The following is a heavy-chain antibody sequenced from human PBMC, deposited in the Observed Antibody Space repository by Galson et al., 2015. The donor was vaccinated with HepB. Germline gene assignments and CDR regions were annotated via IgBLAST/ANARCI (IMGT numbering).Heavy chain of an antibody. V-gene: IGHV3-73*01. Sequence: SLRLSCAASGFTFSGATMHWVRQASGKGLEWIGRIRSKANNYATAYAASVKGRFTVSRDDSKNTAYLQMNSLKTEDTAVYYCTRSHPLAAFDHWGQGTLVTVSS. CDR3: TRSHPLAAFDH. CDR1: GFTFSGAT. CDR2: IRSKANNYAT. D-gene: IGHD3-3*02. J-gene: IGHJ4*02.